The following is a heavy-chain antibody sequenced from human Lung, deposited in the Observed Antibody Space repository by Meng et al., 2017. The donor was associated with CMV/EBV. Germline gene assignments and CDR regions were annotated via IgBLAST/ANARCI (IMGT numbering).Heavy chain of an antibody. CDR1: GGSITSSTYY. J-gene: IGHJ3*02. Sequence: SETLSLTCTVSGGSITSSTYYWGWIRQPPGKGLEWLSTTYYRGSTYYNPSLKSRVTISIDTSKIQFSLRLTSVTAADTAVYYCARGVGVYNFWTGSEPNGAYDTWGQGTXVTVSS. D-gene: IGHD3/OR15-3a*01. V-gene: IGHV4-39*07. CDR3: ARGVGVYNFWTGSEPNGAYDT. CDR2: TYYRGST.